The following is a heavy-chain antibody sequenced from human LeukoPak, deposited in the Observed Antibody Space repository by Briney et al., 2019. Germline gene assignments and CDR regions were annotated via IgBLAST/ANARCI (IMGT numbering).Heavy chain of an antibody. J-gene: IGHJ4*02. CDR2: ISWNSGSI. V-gene: IGHV3-9*01. D-gene: IGHD3-3*01. Sequence: PGGSLRLSCAASGFTFSTFAMSWVRQGPGKGLEWVSGISWNSGSIGYADSVKGRFTISRDNAKNSLYLQMNSLRAEDTALYYCAKGRRFLEWWDSFDYWGQGTLVTVSS. CDR1: GFTFSTFA. CDR3: AKGRRFLEWWDSFDY.